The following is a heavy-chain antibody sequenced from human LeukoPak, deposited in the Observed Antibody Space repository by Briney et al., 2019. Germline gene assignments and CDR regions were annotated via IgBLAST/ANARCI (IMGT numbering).Heavy chain of an antibody. CDR1: GGSISSSTYY. Sequence: PSETLSLTCTVSGGSISSSTYYWGWIRQPPGKGLEWIGSIHYGGTTKYNPSLKSRVTILVDTSKNQFSLKLSSETAADTAVYYCARDRRGNLGDAFDIWGQGTMVTVSS. CDR2: IHYGGTT. V-gene: IGHV4-39*07. CDR3: ARDRRGNLGDAFDI. J-gene: IGHJ3*02. D-gene: IGHD1-14*01.